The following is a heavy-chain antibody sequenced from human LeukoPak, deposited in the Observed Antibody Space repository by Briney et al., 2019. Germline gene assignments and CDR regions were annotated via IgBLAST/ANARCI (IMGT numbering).Heavy chain of an antibody. J-gene: IGHJ4*02. CDR1: GGTFSSHA. CDR3: ARGYSYGSLDY. V-gene: IGHV1-69*13. CDR2: IIPIFGTA. Sequence: GASVKVSCKASGGTFSSHAISWVRQAPGQGLEWMGGIIPIFGTANYAQKFQGRVTITADESTSTAYMELSSLRSEDTAVYYCARGYSYGSLDYWGQGTLVTVSS. D-gene: IGHD5-18*01.